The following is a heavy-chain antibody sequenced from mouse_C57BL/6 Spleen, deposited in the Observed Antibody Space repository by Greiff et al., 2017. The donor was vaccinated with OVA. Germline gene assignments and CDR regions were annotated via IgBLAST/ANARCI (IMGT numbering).Heavy chain of an antibody. CDR1: GFTFSDYY. Sequence: EVKVVESEGGLVQPGSSMKLSCTASGFTFSDYYMAWVRQVPEKGLEWVANINYDGSSTYYLDSLKSRFIISRDNAKNILYLQMSSLKSEDTATYYCARDGYDGYAMDYWGQGTSVTVSS. CDR3: ARDGYDGYAMDY. CDR2: INYDGSST. J-gene: IGHJ4*01. D-gene: IGHD2-2*01. V-gene: IGHV5-16*01.